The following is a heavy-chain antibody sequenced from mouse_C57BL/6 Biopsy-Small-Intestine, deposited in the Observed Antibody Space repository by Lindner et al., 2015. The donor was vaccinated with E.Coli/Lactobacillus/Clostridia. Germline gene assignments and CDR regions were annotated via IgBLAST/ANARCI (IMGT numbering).Heavy chain of an antibody. CDR3: AREGDYDYDVVDY. Sequence: VQLQESEAELMKPGASVKLSCKATGYTFTGYWIEWVKQRPGHGLEWIGEILPGSGSNNYNEKFKGKATFTADTSSNTAYMHLTSLTTEDSAIYYCAREGDYDYDVVDYWGQGTTLTVSS. D-gene: IGHD2-4*01. CDR1: GYTFTGYW. CDR2: ILPGSGSN. J-gene: IGHJ2*01. V-gene: IGHV1-9*01.